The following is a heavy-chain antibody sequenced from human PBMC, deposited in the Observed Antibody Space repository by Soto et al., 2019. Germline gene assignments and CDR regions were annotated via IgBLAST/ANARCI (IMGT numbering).Heavy chain of an antibody. CDR3: ARSRIAAPKGMDV. D-gene: IGHD6-25*01. J-gene: IGHJ6*02. CDR1: GYTFTGYY. CDR2: INPNSGGT. V-gene: IGHV1-2*04. Sequence: ASVKVSCKVSGYTFTGYYMHWVRQAPGQGLEWMGWINPNSGGTNYAQKFQGWVTMTRDTSISTAYMELSRLRSDDTAVYYCARSRIAAPKGMDVWGQGTTVTVSS.